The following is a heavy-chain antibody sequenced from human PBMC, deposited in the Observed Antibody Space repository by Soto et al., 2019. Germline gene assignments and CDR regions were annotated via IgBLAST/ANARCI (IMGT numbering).Heavy chain of an antibody. D-gene: IGHD3-3*01. J-gene: IGHJ4*02. CDR3: ARENDFWSGYWRDFDY. V-gene: IGHV3-21*01. CDR2: ISSSSSYI. CDR1: GFTFSSYS. Sequence: EVQLVESGGSLVKPGGSLRLSCAASGFTFSSYSMNWVRQAPGKGLEWVSSISSSSSYIYYADSVKGRFTISRDNAKNSLYLQMNSLRAEDTAVYYCARENDFWSGYWRDFDYWGQVTLVTVSS.